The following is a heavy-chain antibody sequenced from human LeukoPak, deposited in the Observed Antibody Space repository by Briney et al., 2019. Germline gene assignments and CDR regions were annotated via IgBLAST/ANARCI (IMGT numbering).Heavy chain of an antibody. V-gene: IGHV3-23*01. CDR2: ISGSGGST. CDR3: AKVNYGGTWRYFDL. Sequence: GGSLRLSCAASGFTFSSYAMSWVRQAPGKGLEWVSAISGSGGSTYYADSVKGRFTISRDKSKNTLYLQMNSLRAEDTAVYYCAKVNYGGTWRYFDLWGRGTLVTVSS. CDR1: GFTFSSYA. D-gene: IGHD4-23*01. J-gene: IGHJ2*01.